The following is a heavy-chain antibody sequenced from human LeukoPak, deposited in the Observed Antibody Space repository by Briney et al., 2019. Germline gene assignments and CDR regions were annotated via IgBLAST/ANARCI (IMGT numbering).Heavy chain of an antibody. J-gene: IGHJ4*02. CDR3: ALYLRVRGDY. CDR1: GFTFSNHA. CDR2: ISGGGVST. Sequence: PGGSLRLSCAASGFTFSNHAMMWVRQAPGGGLEWGLAISGGGVSTYYTHSVKGRFTISRDSSKNTLYLQMHRLRPEDTAVYYCALYLRVRGDYWGQGTLVSVSS. V-gene: IGHV3-23*01. D-gene: IGHD3-10*01.